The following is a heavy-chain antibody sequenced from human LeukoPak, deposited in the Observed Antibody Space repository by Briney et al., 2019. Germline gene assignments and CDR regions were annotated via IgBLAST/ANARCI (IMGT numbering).Heavy chain of an antibody. J-gene: IGHJ4*02. Sequence: PSETLSLTCTVSGGSISSGSYYWSWIRQPAGKGLEWIGRIYTSGSTNYNPSLKSRVTISLDTSENHFSLKLSSVTAADTAVYYCARVTTGGSYNYWGQGTLVTVSS. V-gene: IGHV4-61*02. CDR1: GGSISSGSYY. CDR2: IYTSGST. CDR3: ARVTTGGSYNY. D-gene: IGHD3-22*01.